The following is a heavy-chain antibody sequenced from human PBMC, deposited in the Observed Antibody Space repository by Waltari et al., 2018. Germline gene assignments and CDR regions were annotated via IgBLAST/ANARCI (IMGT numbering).Heavy chain of an antibody. CDR1: GGTFSDYA. D-gene: IGHD3-10*01. J-gene: IGHJ4*02. Sequence: QVHLVQSGAEVKKPGSSVKVSCKASGGTFSDYAISWVRQAPGQGLEWMGGILPMFDTSSYAQKFQGRVTSTADESTSTTYMELRSLRSEDTAVYYCARGNVVRGPIDHWGQGTLVTVSS. CDR2: ILPMFDTS. CDR3: ARGNVVRGPIDH. V-gene: IGHV1-69*01.